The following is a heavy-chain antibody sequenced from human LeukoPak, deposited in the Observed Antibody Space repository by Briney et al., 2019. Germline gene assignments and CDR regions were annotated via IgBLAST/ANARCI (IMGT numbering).Heavy chain of an antibody. CDR3: ARVEAAAGAFDY. Sequence: ASVKVSCKASGYTFTSYDINWVRQATGQGLEWMGWMNPNSGNTGYAQKFQGRVTMTRNTSISTAYMELSSLRSEDTAVYYCARVEAAAGAFDYWGQGTLVTVSS. D-gene: IGHD6-13*01. J-gene: IGHJ4*02. CDR1: GYTFTSYD. V-gene: IGHV1-8*01. CDR2: MNPNSGNT.